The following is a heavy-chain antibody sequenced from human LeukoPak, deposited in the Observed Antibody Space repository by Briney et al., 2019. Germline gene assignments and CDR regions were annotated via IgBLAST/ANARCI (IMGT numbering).Heavy chain of an antibody. Sequence: SETLSLTCTVSGGSISSYYWSWVRQPPGKGLEWIGYINCSGSTTYNPSLKSRVTISVDTSKNQFARNLSSVTAADRAVYYCARGYSTGWYGGFDFWGQGTLVTVSS. CDR2: INCSGST. CDR3: ARGYSTGWYGGFDF. J-gene: IGHJ4*02. V-gene: IGHV4-59*08. D-gene: IGHD6-19*01. CDR1: GGSISSYY.